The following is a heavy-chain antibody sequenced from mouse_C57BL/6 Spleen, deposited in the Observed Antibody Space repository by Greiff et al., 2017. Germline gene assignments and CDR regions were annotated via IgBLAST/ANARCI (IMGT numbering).Heavy chain of an antibody. CDR1: GYAFSSYW. CDR2: IYPGDGDT. V-gene: IGHV1-80*01. D-gene: IGHD3-2*02. CDR3: ARLRPRGFDD. Sequence: QVQLQQSGAELVKPGASVKISCKASGYAFSSYWMNWVKQRPGKGLEWIGQIYPGDGDTNYNGKFKGKATLTADKSSSTSYMQRSSLTSEDSAVYCCARLRPRGFDDWGQGTTLTVSS. J-gene: IGHJ2*01.